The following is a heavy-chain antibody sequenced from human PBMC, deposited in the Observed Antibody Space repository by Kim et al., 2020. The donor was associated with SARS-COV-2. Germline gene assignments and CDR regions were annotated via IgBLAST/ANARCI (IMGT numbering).Heavy chain of an antibody. J-gene: IGHJ3*02. CDR1: GFTFSSYE. D-gene: IGHD6-19*01. V-gene: IGHV3-48*03. CDR2: ISSSGSTI. Sequence: GGSLRLSCAASGFTFSSYEMNWVRQAPGKGLEWVSYISSSGSTIYYADSVKGRFTISRDNAKNSLYLQMNSLRAEDTAVYYCALLQIEGGWYYGAFDIWGQGTMVTVSS. CDR3: ALLQIEGGWYYGAFDI.